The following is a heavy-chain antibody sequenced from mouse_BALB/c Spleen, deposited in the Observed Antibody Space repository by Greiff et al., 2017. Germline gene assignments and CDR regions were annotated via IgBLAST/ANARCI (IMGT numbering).Heavy chain of an antibody. D-gene: IGHD1-1*01. Sequence: EVMLVESGGGLVQPGGSLKLSCAASGFTFSSYTMSWVRQTPEKRLEWVAYISNGGGSTYYPDTVKGRFTISRDNAKNTLYLQMSSLKSEDTAMYYCARHEDYGSSYFDYGGQGTTLTVSS. J-gene: IGHJ2*01. V-gene: IGHV5-12-2*01. CDR1: GFTFSSYT. CDR2: ISNGGGST. CDR3: ARHEDYGSSYFDY.